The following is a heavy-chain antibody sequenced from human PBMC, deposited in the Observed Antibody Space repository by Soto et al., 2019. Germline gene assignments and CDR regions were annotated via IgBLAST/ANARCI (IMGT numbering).Heavy chain of an antibody. V-gene: IGHV4-59*01. Sequence: PSETLSLTCSVSGSMNDFYWSWIRQSPGKGLEWIGYIYYSGTTNYNPSLKSRVAISLDTSKNQFSLKLTSVTAADTAVYFCARAYDVGGYNPPDYWGQGKLVTVSS. CDR2: IYYSGTT. CDR1: GSMNDFY. J-gene: IGHJ4*02. CDR3: ARAYDVGGYNPPDY. D-gene: IGHD3-22*01.